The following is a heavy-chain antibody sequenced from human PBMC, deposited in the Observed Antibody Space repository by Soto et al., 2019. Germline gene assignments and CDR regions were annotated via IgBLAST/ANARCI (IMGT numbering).Heavy chain of an antibody. CDR3: AKDPLGNWNFHCFGT. V-gene: IGHV3-23*01. CDR1: GFTVSIYV. D-gene: IGHD1-7*01. CDR2: ISGSGGST. J-gene: IGHJ5*02. Sequence: PGGSVGLACASSGFTVSIYVMSGVRQAPGKGLEWVSAISGSGGSTYYADSVKGRFTISRDNSKNTLYLQMNSLRAEDTAVYYCAKDPLGNWNFHCFGTWGQGTLVTVSS.